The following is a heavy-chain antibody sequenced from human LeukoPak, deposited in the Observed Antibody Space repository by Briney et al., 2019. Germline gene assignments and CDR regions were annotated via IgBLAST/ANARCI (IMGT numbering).Heavy chain of an antibody. CDR2: ISCDGSNK. CDR3: ARGRGNYYGSGSHIRIDY. J-gene: IGHJ4*02. CDR1: GFTFSSYA. V-gene: IGHV3-30*04. Sequence: PGRSLRLSCAASGFTFSSYAMHWVRQAPGKGLEWVAVISCDGSNKYYADSVKGRFTISRDNSKNTLYLQMNSLRAEDTAVYYCARGRGNYYGSGSHIRIDYWGQGTLVTVSS. D-gene: IGHD3-10*01.